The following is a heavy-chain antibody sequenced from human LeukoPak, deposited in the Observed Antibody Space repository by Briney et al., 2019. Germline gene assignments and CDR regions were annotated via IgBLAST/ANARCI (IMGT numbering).Heavy chain of an antibody. Sequence: GSSVKVSCKASGGTFSSYAINWVRQAPGQGLEWMGRIIPIFGTANYAQKFQGRVTITTDESTSTAYMELSSLRSEDTAVYYCARDGYSSSWYGSYWFDPWGQGTLVTVSS. J-gene: IGHJ5*02. CDR1: GGTFSSYA. D-gene: IGHD6-13*01. CDR2: IIPIFGTA. V-gene: IGHV1-69*05. CDR3: ARDGYSSSWYGSYWFDP.